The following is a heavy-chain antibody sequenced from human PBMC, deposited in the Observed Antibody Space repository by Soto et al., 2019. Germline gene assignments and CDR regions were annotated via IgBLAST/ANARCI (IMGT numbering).Heavy chain of an antibody. CDR1: GFSLSTSGMC. Sequence: SGPTLVNPTQTLTLTCTFSGFSLSTSGMCVSWIRQPPGKALEWLARIDWDDDKYYSTSLKTRLTISKDTSKNQVVLAMTNMDPVDTATYYCARFRYYYDSSGLAFDIWGQGTMVTGSS. J-gene: IGHJ3*02. V-gene: IGHV2-70*11. CDR3: ARFRYYYDSSGLAFDI. CDR2: IDWDDDK. D-gene: IGHD3-22*01.